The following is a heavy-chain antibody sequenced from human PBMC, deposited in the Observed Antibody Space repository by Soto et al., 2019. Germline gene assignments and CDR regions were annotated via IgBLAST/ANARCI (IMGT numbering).Heavy chain of an antibody. D-gene: IGHD6-19*01. CDR2: INPNNGVT. V-gene: IGHV1-2*02. Sequence: QVQLVQSGAEVKKPGASVKVSCKASGYTFTDYYMNWVRQAPGQGLEWMGWINPNNGVTNYAQKFQGRVTMTRDTSISTAYMDLSRLRSDDMAVYYCARGALTVANWFDPWGQGTQVTVSS. J-gene: IGHJ5*02. CDR1: GYTFTDYY. CDR3: ARGALTVANWFDP.